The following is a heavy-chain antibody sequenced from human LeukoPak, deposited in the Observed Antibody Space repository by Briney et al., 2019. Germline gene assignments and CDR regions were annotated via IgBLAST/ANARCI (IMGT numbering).Heavy chain of an antibody. Sequence: GGSLRLSCAASRFTFNDYYMSWIRQAPGKGLEWVSCISTSGGTRYYADSVKGRFTISRDNCKNSLYLQMNSMRAEDTAVYYCARGGGDVVVPAAAEVYFDYWGQGTLVTVSS. CDR1: RFTFNDYY. CDR3: ARGGGDVVVPAAAEVYFDY. J-gene: IGHJ4*02. CDR2: ISTSGGTR. V-gene: IGHV3-11*01. D-gene: IGHD2-2*01.